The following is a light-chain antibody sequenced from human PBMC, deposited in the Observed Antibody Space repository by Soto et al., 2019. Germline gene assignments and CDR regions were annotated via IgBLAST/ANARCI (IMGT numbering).Light chain of an antibody. J-gene: IGKJ1*01. CDR3: EQYSSYSAWT. CDR1: QSISSW. CDR2: DXX. Sequence: IQMTQSPSSLSASVGDSVTITCRASQSISSWLAWYKQXXGXXXXXXXXDXXTXQRGVPPRFSGSGSGTEFTLTIRSLQPDDCATYYCEQYSSYSAWTFGEGTKV. V-gene: IGKV1-5*01.